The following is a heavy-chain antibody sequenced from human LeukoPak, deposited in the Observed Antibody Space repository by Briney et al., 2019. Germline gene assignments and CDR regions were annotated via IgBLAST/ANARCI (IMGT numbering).Heavy chain of an antibody. Sequence: GGSLRLSCAASGFTSSSYGMHWVRQAPGKGLEWVAFIRYDGSNKYYADSVKGRFTISRDNSKNTLYLQMNSLRAEDTAVYYCANERYGSGSYYSDYWGQGTLVTVSS. J-gene: IGHJ4*02. CDR3: ANERYGSGSYYSDY. V-gene: IGHV3-30*02. CDR2: IRYDGSNK. D-gene: IGHD3-10*01. CDR1: GFTSSSYG.